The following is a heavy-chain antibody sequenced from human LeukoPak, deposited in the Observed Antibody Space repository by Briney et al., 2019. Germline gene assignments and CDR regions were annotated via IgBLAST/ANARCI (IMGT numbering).Heavy chain of an antibody. CDR2: IYPGDSDT. J-gene: IGHJ4*02. Sequence: GESLQISCKGSGYSFTSYWIGWVRPMPGKGLEWMGIIYPGDSDTRYSPSFQGQVTISADKSISTAYLQWSSLKASDTAMYYCARRGAVAGTNFDYWGQGTLVTVSS. V-gene: IGHV5-51*01. CDR3: ARRGAVAGTNFDY. CDR1: GYSFTSYW. D-gene: IGHD6-19*01.